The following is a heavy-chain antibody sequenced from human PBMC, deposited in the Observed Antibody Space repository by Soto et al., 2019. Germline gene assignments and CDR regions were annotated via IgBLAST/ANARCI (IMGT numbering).Heavy chain of an antibody. CDR1: GYSFTNYW. J-gene: IGHJ5*02. CDR3: ARLEWLSLAAWFDP. Sequence: GESLKISCKGSGYSFTNYWIGCVRQIPGKGLEWMGMIYPDDSDTKYSPSFQGQVTFSADKSINTAYLQWSSLKASDTAIYYCARLEWLSLAAWFDPWGQGTLVTVYS. D-gene: IGHD3-3*01. V-gene: IGHV5-51*01. CDR2: IYPDDSDT.